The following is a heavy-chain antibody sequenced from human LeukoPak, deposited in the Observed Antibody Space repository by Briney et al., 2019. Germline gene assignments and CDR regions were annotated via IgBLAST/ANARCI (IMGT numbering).Heavy chain of an antibody. CDR3: AQDRGATVTTFAH. D-gene: IGHD4-17*01. CDR1: GFTFSPYV. CDR2: ISASGGSR. V-gene: IGHV3-23*01. J-gene: IGHJ4*02. Sequence: GGSLRLSCAASGFTFSPYVMSWVRQAPGKGLEWVSGISASGGSRYYADSVKGRFTISRDNSRNTVFLQVNSLRGDDTAVYYCAQDRGATVTTFAHWGLGTLVTVSS.